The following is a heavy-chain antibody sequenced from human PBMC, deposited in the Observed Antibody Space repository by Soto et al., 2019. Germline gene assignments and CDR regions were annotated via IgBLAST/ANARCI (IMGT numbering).Heavy chain of an antibody. CDR3: ARVPWLRSRGSGMDV. V-gene: IGHV1-69*13. J-gene: IGHJ6*02. CDR1: GGTFSSYA. CDR2: IIPIFGTA. Sequence: SVKVSCKASGGTFSSYAISWVRQAPGQGLEWMGGIIPIFGTANYAQKFQGRVTITADESTSTAYMELSSLRSEDTAVYYCARVPWLRSRGSGMDVWGQGTTVTVSS. D-gene: IGHD5-12*01.